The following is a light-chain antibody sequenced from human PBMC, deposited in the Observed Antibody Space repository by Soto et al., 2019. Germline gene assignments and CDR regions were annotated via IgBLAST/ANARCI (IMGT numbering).Light chain of an antibody. CDR1: SSNIGNNY. V-gene: IGLV1-51*01. J-gene: IGLJ1*01. CDR2: DNN. Sequence: QSVLTQPPSVSAAPGQKVTISCSRSSSNIGNNYVSWYQQLPGTAPKLLIYDNNKRPSGIPDRFSGSKSGTSATLGITGLQTGDEADYYCGTWDSSLSAGVFGTGTKGTVL. CDR3: GTWDSSLSAGV.